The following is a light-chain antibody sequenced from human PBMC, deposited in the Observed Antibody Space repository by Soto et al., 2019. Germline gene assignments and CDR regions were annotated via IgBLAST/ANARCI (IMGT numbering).Light chain of an antibody. J-gene: IGKJ1*01. V-gene: IGKV1-39*01. CDR3: QQTYSALWT. Sequence: DIKLTQSPSSLSASVGDRVTITCRASQSISNLLNWYQQKQGQAPNLLIYVASSLQSGVPSRFSGSGSGTYFTLTISSLQPEDFATYYCQQTYSALWTFGQGTKVDIK. CDR1: QSISNL. CDR2: VAS.